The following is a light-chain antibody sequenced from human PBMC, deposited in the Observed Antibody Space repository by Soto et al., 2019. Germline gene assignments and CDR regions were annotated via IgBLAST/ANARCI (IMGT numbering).Light chain of an antibody. CDR2: AAS. J-gene: IGKJ1*01. CDR3: LQYNSYPPT. V-gene: IGKV1-5*01. CDR1: QSISNW. Sequence: DIQMNQSPTTLSSSVGDRVTITFRASQSISNWLAWYQQKPGKAPKRLIYAASSLQSGVPSRFSGSGSGTEFTLTISSLQPEDFATYYCLQYNSYPPTFGQGTKVDI.